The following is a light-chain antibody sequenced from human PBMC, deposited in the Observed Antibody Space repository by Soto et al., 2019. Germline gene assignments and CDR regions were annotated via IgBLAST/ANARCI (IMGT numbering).Light chain of an antibody. CDR1: QSISTGY. Sequence: EIVFTQSPGPLSLSPGERVTRSCRASQSISTGYLAWYQQKPGRVPTLLIYGTSNRAPGIPDKFSGSGSGTDFTLTITRLEPEDSAVYYCQQCGIAPFTFGPGTKVDIE. J-gene: IGKJ3*01. V-gene: IGKV3-20*01. CDR3: QQCGIAPFT. CDR2: GTS.